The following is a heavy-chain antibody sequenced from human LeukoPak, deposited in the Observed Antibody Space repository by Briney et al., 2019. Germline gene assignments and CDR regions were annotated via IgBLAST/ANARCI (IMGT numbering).Heavy chain of an antibody. CDR2: IYYSGST. V-gene: IGHV4-59*08. CDR1: GGSISSYY. J-gene: IGHJ3*02. CDR3: ARRGLDILTENDAFDI. D-gene: IGHD3-9*01. Sequence: SETLSLTCTVSGGSISSYYWSWIRQPPAKGLEWIGYIYYSGSTNYNPSLKSRVTISVDTSKNQFSLKLSSVTAADTAVYYCARRGLDILTENDAFDIWGQGTMVTVSS.